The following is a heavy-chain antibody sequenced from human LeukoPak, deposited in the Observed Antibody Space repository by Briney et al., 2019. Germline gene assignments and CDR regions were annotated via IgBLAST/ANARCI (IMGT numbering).Heavy chain of an antibody. CDR2: IYSSGVST. CDR3: ARARTRYSGSYGGAFDI. D-gene: IGHD1-26*01. J-gene: IGHJ3*02. Sequence: GGSLRLSCAASGFTFSNYAMSWVRQAPGKGPEWVSAIYSSGVSTYYADSVKGRFTISRDNSKNTVYLQMNSLRAEDTAVYYCARARTRYSGSYGGAFDIWGQGTMVTVSS. V-gene: IGHV3-23*01. CDR1: GFTFSNYA.